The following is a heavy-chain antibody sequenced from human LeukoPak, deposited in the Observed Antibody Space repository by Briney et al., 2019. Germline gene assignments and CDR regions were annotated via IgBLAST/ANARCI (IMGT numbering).Heavy chain of an antibody. CDR2: INSDGSST. V-gene: IGHV3-74*01. CDR1: GFTFSSYW. J-gene: IGHJ2*01. Sequence: GGSLRLSCAASGFTFSSYWMHWVRQAPGKALVWVSRINSDGSSTSYADSVKGRFTISRDNAKSTLYLQMNSLRAEDTAVYYCARVGWLQPRHYYWYFDLWGRGTLVTVSS. CDR3: ARVGWLQPRHYYWYFDL. D-gene: IGHD5-24*01.